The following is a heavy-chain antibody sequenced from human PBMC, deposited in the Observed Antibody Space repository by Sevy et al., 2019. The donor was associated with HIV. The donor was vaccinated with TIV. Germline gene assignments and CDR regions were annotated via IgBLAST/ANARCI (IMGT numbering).Heavy chain of an antibody. CDR2: IYTSGNT. CDR1: GGSISSYY. J-gene: IGHJ4*02. Sequence: SETLSLTCTVSGGSISSYYWSWIRQPSGKGLEWIGRIYTSGNTHYKPSLKSRVTMSVDTSKNQFSLNLSYVTAADTAVYYCAGAAIETGDFEYWGQGTLVTVSS. V-gene: IGHV4-4*07. CDR3: AGAAIETGDFEY. D-gene: IGHD6-13*01.